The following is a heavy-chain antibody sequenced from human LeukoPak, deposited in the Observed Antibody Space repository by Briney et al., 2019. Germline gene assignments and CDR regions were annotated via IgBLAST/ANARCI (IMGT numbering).Heavy chain of an antibody. CDR1: EFTFSSYA. CDR3: AKDQNTVATAPFDY. J-gene: IGHJ4*02. Sequence: GGSLRLSCAASEFTFSSYAMSWVRQAPGKGLEWVSAINSAGSTYYGDSVRGRFTISRDNSKNVLYLQMNSLRAEDTALYYCAKDQNTVATAPFDYWGQGTLVTVSS. CDR2: INSAGST. V-gene: IGHV3-23*01. D-gene: IGHD4-17*01.